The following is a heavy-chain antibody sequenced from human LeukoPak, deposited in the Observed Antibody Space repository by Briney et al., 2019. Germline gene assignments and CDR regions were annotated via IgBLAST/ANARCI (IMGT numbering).Heavy chain of an antibody. V-gene: IGHV4-39*01. D-gene: IGHD3-22*01. CDR1: GGFISSSCTY. J-gene: IGHJ4*02. Sequence: SETLSLTCTVSGGFISSSCTYWVWLRPPPGKGLQWIVSIDYSGTTYYSPSLKSRITITVDTTNNQFSLKLSSVNASDAAVYYCASQYYSSGYYYFDYWGQGTLVTVSS. CDR3: ASQYYSSGYYYFDY. CDR2: IDYSGTT.